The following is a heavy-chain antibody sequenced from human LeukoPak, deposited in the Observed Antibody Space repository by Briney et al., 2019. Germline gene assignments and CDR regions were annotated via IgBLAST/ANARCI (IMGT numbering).Heavy chain of an antibody. CDR2: VSFYTGNT. J-gene: IGHJ4*02. CDR3: ARTVDDGFDF. CDR1: GYMYSRHG. V-gene: IGHV1-18*01. D-gene: IGHD1-1*01. Sequence: ASVRVSCKTSGYMYSRHGISWVRQAPGQGLEWMGWVSFYTGNTNYERKFQDRITMTTDTSTGTAYVELRGLRSDDTALYYCARTVDDGFDFWGQGSLVTVSP.